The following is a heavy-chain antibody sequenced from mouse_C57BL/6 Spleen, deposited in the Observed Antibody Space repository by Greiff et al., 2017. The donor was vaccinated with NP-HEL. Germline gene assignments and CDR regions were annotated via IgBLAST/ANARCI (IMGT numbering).Heavy chain of an antibody. CDR3: TTLGGGSSYFDY. CDR2: IDPENGAT. Sequence: EVQLQQSGAELVRPGASVKLSCTASGFNIKDDYMHWVKQRPEQGLEWIGWIDPENGATEYASKFQGKATITADTSSNTAYLQLSSLTSEDTAVYYCTTLGGGSSYFDYWGQGTTLTVSS. D-gene: IGHD1-1*01. J-gene: IGHJ2*01. CDR1: GFNIKDDY. V-gene: IGHV14-4*01.